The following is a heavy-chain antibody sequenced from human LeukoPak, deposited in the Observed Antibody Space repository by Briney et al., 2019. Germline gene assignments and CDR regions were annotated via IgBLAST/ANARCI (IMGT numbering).Heavy chain of an antibody. V-gene: IGHV3-74*01. CDR1: GFAFSSYW. CDR3: ARDRGAYCSGGSCYSRNWFDP. D-gene: IGHD2-15*01. CDR2: INSDGSST. J-gene: IGHJ5*02. Sequence: GGSLRLSCAASGFAFSSYWMHWVRQAPGKGLVWVSRINSDGSSTSYADSVKGRFTISKDNAKNTLYLQMNSLRAEDTAVYYCARDRGAYCSGGSCYSRNWFDPWGQGTLVTVSS.